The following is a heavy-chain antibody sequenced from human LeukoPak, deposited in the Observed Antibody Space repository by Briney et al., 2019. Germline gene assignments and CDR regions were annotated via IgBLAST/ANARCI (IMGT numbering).Heavy chain of an antibody. CDR3: ARIMITFGGAYYFDY. CDR2: INPSGGST. D-gene: IGHD3-16*01. V-gene: IGHV1-46*01. J-gene: IGHJ4*02. CDR1: GYTFTSYY. Sequence: GGSLRLSCAASGYTFTSYYMHWVRQAPGQGLEWMGIINPSGGSTSYAQKFQGRVTMTRDMSTSTVYMELSSLRSEDTAVYYCARIMITFGGAYYFDYWGQGTLVTVSS.